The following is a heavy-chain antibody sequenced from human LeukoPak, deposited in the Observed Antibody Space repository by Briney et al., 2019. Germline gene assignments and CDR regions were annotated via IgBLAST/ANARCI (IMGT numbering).Heavy chain of an antibody. CDR3: ARARDGHNLRGSLDY. Sequence: GGSLRLSCAASGFTFSSYWMSWVRQAPGKGLEWVANIKQDGSEKYYVDSVKGRFTISRDNAKNSLYLQMNSLRAKDTAVYYCARARDGHNLRGSLDYWGQGTLVTVSS. CDR2: IKQDGSEK. CDR1: GFTFSSYW. D-gene: IGHD5-24*01. V-gene: IGHV3-7*01. J-gene: IGHJ4*02.